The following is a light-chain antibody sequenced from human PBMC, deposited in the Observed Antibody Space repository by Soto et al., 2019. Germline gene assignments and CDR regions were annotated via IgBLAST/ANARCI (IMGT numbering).Light chain of an antibody. V-gene: IGLV2-14*01. CDR1: SGNIGNFNF. Sequence: QSALTQPASVSGSPGQSITISCTGTSGNIGNFNFVSWYQQHPGKAPKLMIYEVSNRPSGVSDRFSGSKSGNTASLTISGLQAEDEADYYCAAWDDSLNGRVVFGGGTQLTVL. J-gene: IGLJ2*01. CDR2: EVS. CDR3: AAWDDSLNGRVV.